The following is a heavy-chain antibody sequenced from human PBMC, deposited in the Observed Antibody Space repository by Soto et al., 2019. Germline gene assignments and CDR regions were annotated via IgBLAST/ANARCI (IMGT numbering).Heavy chain of an antibody. Sequence: SVKVSCKASGGTFSSYAISWVRQAPGQGLEWMGGIIPIFGTANYAQKFQGRVTITADESTSTAYMELSSLRSEDTAVYYCARDLKIGESSPLGMDVWGQGTTVTVSS. CDR3: ARDLKIGESSPLGMDV. CDR2: IIPIFGTA. D-gene: IGHD3-10*01. J-gene: IGHJ6*02. V-gene: IGHV1-69*13. CDR1: GGTFSSYA.